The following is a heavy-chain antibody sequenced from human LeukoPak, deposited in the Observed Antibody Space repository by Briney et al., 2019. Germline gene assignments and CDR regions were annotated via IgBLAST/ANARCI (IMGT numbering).Heavy chain of an antibody. CDR1: GFTFSSYA. CDR2: ISGSGGST. CDR3: AKDYDFWSGYSFDP. J-gene: IGHJ5*02. D-gene: IGHD3-3*01. V-gene: IGHV3-23*01. Sequence: GGSLRLSCAASGFTFSSYAMSWVRQAPGKGLEWVSAISGSGGSTYYADSVKGRFTISRDNSKNTLYLQMNSLRAEDTAVYYWAKDYDFWSGYSFDPWGQGTLVTVSS.